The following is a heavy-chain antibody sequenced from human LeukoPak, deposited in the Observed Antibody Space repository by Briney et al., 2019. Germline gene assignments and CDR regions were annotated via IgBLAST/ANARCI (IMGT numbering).Heavy chain of an antibody. J-gene: IGHJ4*02. D-gene: IGHD2-2*01. CDR1: GCAFDEHG. V-gene: IGHV3-20*04. CDR3: ARAPITSPFYFDC. Sequence: PGGSLRLSCTASGCAFDEHGMSWVRQVPGKGLEWVSGINWSGGSTGYSDPVRGRFTISRDNAKNSLYLQMDSLRAEDTALYYCARAPITSPFYFDCWGQGTLVTVSS. CDR2: INWSGGST.